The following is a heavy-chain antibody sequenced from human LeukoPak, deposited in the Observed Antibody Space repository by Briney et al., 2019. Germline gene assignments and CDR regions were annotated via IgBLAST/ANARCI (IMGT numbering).Heavy chain of an antibody. CDR3: ARDRSYGMDV. Sequence: PGGSLRLSCAASGFTFSSYRMHWVRQAPGRGLVWVSRINSDGSSTRYADSVKGRFTISRDNAKNTLFLQMNSLRAEDTAVYYRARDRSYGMDVWGQGTSVTVSS. CDR2: INSDGSST. D-gene: IGHD3-10*01. V-gene: IGHV3-74*01. J-gene: IGHJ6*02. CDR1: GFTFSSYR.